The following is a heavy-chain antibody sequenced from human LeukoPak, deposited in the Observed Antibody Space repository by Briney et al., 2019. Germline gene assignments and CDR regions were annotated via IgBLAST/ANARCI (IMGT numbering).Heavy chain of an antibody. V-gene: IGHV3-23*01. D-gene: IGHD5-12*01. J-gene: IGHJ6*04. Sequence: VQPGRSLRLSCAASGFTFSSYAMHWVRQAPGKGLEWVSAISGSGGSTYYADSVKGRFTISRDNSKNTLYLQMNSLRAEDTAVYYCAKDGGVNSGYDFGYYGMDVWGKGTTVTVSS. CDR2: ISGSGGST. CDR1: GFTFSSYA. CDR3: AKDGGVNSGYDFGYYGMDV.